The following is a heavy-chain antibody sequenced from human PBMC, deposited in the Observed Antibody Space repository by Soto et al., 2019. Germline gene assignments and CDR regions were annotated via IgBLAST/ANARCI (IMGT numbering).Heavy chain of an antibody. V-gene: IGHV4-39*01. CDR1: GVSINSNNYY. Sequence: QLQLQESGPGLVKPSETLSLTCTVSGVSINSNNYYWAWIRQPPGKGLEWIVSIYYSGNTYYNPSLRSRVTVSVDTSKKQVALKLSSVTAADKAVYYCARHVWGGALDYWGQGTLVSVSS. D-gene: IGHD2-8*01. CDR3: ARHVWGGALDY. CDR2: IYYSGNT. J-gene: IGHJ4*02.